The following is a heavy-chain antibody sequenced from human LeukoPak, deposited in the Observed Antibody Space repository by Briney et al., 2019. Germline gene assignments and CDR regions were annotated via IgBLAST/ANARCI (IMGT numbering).Heavy chain of an antibody. V-gene: IGHV1-18*01. CDR3: ARVSIAAAPIGY. CDR2: ISAYNGNT. CDR1: GYTFTSYG. D-gene: IGHD6-13*01. Sequence: ASVKVSCKASGYTFTSYGISWVRQAPGQGLEWMGWISAYNGNTNYAQKLQGRVTMTTDTSTSTAYTELRSLRSDDTAVYYCARVSIAAAPIGYWGQGTLVTVSS. J-gene: IGHJ4*02.